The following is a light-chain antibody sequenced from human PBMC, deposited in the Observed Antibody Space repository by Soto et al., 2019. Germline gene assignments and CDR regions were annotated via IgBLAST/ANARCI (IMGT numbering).Light chain of an antibody. CDR1: QSVSSSY. CDR2: SAS. Sequence: EVVLTQSPGTLSFSPGERATLSCRASQSVSSSYLAWYQQKPGRAPRLLIYSASNRATGIPDRFSASESGTDLTLTISRLEPEDCAVYYCQQYGSSPLTFGQGTKLEIK. J-gene: IGKJ2*01. V-gene: IGKV3-20*01. CDR3: QQYGSSPLT.